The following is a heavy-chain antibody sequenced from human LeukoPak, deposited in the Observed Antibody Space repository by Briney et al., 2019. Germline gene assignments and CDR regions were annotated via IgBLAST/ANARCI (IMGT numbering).Heavy chain of an antibody. CDR1: GFTFSNYA. D-gene: IGHD6-13*01. Sequence: GGSLRLSCAASGFTFSNYAMHWVRQAPGKGLEWVAVISYDGSNKYYADSVKGRFTISRDNSKNALYLQMNSLRAEDTAVYYCAKWHSSSPPENYYYYMDVWGKGTTVTVSS. J-gene: IGHJ6*03. CDR2: ISYDGSNK. CDR3: AKWHSSSPPENYYYYMDV. V-gene: IGHV3-30*18.